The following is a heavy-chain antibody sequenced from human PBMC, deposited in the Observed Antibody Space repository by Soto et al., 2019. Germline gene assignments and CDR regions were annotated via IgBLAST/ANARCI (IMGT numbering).Heavy chain of an antibody. Sequence: ASVKVSCKASGYTFNSYGLSWVRLAPGQGLEWMGWISAYNGDTIYAQKFQGRVTMTEDTSTDTAYMELSSLRSEDTAVYYCATAGPDQLPLGYYFDYWGQGTLVTVSS. D-gene: IGHD2-2*01. CDR2: ISAYNGDT. CDR1: GYTFNSYG. J-gene: IGHJ4*02. V-gene: IGHV1-18*01. CDR3: ATAGPDQLPLGYYFDY.